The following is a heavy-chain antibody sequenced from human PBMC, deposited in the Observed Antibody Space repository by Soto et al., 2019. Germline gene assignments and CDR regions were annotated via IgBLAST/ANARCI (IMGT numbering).Heavy chain of an antibody. V-gene: IGHV1-8*01. D-gene: IGHD6-19*01. CDR3: ATSGGGWYLY. CDR1: GYTFSSYD. CDR2: LNPNSGDT. J-gene: IGHJ4*02. Sequence: QVQLVQSGAEVKKPGASVTVSCKASGYTFSSYDINWVRQATGQGLEWMGWLNPNSGDTGYAQKFQGRVTLTRNTSINTAYIELSSLTSDDTAVYYCATSGGGWYLYWGQGTLVTVSS.